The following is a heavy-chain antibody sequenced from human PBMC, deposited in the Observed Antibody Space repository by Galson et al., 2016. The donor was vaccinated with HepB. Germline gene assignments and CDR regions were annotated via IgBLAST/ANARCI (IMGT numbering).Heavy chain of an antibody. D-gene: IGHD6-19*01. CDR2: IRVSGSNI. CDR3: ARSVEGNFDF. J-gene: IGHJ4*02. V-gene: IGHV3-21*01. Sequence: SLRLSCAASGFTFTSYTMNWVRQAPGKGLEWVSSIRVSGSNIYYADSVKGRFTISRDNARNSLYLQMNTLRADDTAVYYCARSVEGNFDFWGQGILVTDSS. CDR1: GFTFTSYT.